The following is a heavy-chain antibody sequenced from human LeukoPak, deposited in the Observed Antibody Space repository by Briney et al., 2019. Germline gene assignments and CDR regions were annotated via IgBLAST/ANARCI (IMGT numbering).Heavy chain of an antibody. J-gene: IGHJ3*02. D-gene: IGHD3-22*01. CDR1: GGSISSSNW. Sequence: PSGTLSLTCAVSGGSISSSNWWSWVRQPAGKGLEWIGEIYHSGSTNYSPSLKSRVTISVDKSKNQFSLKLSSVTAADTAVYYCAREGGDSSGYYLGEWLDYAFDIWGQGTMVTVSS. V-gene: IGHV4-4*02. CDR2: IYHSGST. CDR3: AREGGDSSGYYLGEWLDYAFDI.